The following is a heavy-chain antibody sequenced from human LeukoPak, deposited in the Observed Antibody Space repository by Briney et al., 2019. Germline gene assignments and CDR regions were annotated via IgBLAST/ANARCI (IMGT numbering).Heavy chain of an antibody. V-gene: IGHV3-21*01. J-gene: IGHJ4*02. CDR2: ISSSSYI. Sequence: PGGSLRLSCAASGFTFSSYSMNWVRQAPGKGLEWVSSISSSSYIYYADSVKGRFTISRDNAKNSLYLQMNSLRAEDTAVYYCARGTPNYWQQPGQEFDYWGRGTLATVSS. CDR1: GFTFSSYS. CDR3: ARGTPNYWQQPGQEFDY. D-gene: IGHD6-13*01.